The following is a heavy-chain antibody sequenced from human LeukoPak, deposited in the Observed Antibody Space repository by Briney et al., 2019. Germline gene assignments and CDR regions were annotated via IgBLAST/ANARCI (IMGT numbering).Heavy chain of an antibody. CDR3: AKDSSGPNWFDP. CDR2: LSGSGGST. Sequence: PGGSLRLSCAASGFTFSSYAMSWVRQAPGKGLEWVSALSGSGGSTYYADSVKGRFTISRDNSKNTLYLQMNSLRAEDTAVYYCAKDSSGPNWFDPWGQGTLVTVSS. D-gene: IGHD6-19*01. CDR1: GFTFSSYA. V-gene: IGHV3-23*01. J-gene: IGHJ5*02.